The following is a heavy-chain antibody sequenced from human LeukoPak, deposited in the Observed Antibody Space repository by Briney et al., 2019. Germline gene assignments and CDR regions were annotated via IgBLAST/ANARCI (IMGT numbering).Heavy chain of an antibody. V-gene: IGHV4-61*02. D-gene: IGHD3-9*01. Sequence: SETLSLTCTVSGGSISSGSYYWSWIRQPPGKGLEWIGRIYTSGSTNYNPSLKSRVTISVDTSKNQFSLKLSSVTAADTAVYYCAPDRAYDIHGAQGPLVTVSS. J-gene: IGHJ4*02. CDR1: GGSISSGSYY. CDR3: APDRAYDIH. CDR2: IYTSGST.